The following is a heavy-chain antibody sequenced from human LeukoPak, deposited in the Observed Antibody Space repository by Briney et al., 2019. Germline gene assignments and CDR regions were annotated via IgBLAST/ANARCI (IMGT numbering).Heavy chain of an antibody. CDR3: ARSEASSGYYYVGPTTIDH. D-gene: IGHD3-22*01. Sequence: ASVKVSCKASGYTFTSYYMHWVRQAPGQGLEWMGIINPSGGSTSYAQKFQGRVTMTRDTSTSTVYMELSSLRSEDTAVYYCARSEASSGYYYVGPTTIDHWGQGTLVTVSS. CDR1: GYTFTSYY. CDR2: INPSGGST. V-gene: IGHV1-46*01. J-gene: IGHJ4*02.